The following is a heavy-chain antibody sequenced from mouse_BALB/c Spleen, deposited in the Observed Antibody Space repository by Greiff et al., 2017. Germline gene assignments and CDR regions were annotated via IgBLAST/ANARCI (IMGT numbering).Heavy chain of an antibody. J-gene: IGHJ2*01. D-gene: IGHD1-1*01. Sequence: EVKVVESGPGLVKPSQTLSLTCSVTGDSITSGYWNWIRKFPGNKLEYMGYISYSGSTYYNPSLKSRISITRDTSKNQYYLQLNSVTTEDTATYYCARRDGSSYVSFDYWGQGTTLTVSA. V-gene: IGHV3-8*02. CDR2: ISYSGST. CDR3: ARRDGSSYVSFDY. CDR1: GDSITSGY.